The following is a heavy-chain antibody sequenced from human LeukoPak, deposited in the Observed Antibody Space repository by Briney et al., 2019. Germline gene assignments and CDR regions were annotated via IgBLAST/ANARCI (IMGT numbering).Heavy chain of an antibody. CDR3: ARGNDYGDQY. CDR1: GGSISSGGYY. D-gene: IGHD4-17*01. V-gene: IGHV4-31*03. Sequence: SETLSLTCTVSGGSISSGGYYWSWIRQHPGKGLEWIGYVYYSGSTYYNPSLKSRVTISVDTSKNQFSLKLSSVTAADTAVYYCARGNDYGDQYWGQGTLVTVSS. J-gene: IGHJ4*02. CDR2: VYYSGST.